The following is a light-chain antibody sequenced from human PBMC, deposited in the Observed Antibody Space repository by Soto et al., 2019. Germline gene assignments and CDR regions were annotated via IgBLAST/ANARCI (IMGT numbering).Light chain of an antibody. CDR2: GSS. V-gene: IGKV3-20*01. CDR3: QQYGSAPPYT. J-gene: IGKJ2*01. Sequence: EVVLTQSPGTLSLSPGERATLSCRASQSVSNKYLAWYQQKPGQAPRLLIFGSSDRATGIPDRFSGSGSGTEFTLTISILEPEDFAVYYCQQYGSAPPYTFGQGTKLEIK. CDR1: QSVSNKY.